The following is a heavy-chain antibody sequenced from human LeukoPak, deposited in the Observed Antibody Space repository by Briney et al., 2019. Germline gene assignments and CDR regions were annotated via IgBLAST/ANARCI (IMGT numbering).Heavy chain of an antibody. Sequence: PSETLSLTCTVSGGSISSGSYYWGWIRQPPGKGLEWIGSIYYSGSTYYNPSLKSRVTISVDTSKNQFSLKLSSVTAADTAVYYCARDLVAGMMGGYYFDYWGQGTLVTVSS. CDR1: GGSISSGSYY. CDR3: ARDLVAGMMGGYYFDY. J-gene: IGHJ4*02. D-gene: IGHD6-19*01. V-gene: IGHV4-39*01. CDR2: IYYSGST.